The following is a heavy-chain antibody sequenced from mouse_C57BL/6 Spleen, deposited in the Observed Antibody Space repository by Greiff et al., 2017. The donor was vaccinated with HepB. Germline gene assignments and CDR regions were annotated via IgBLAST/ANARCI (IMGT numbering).Heavy chain of an antibody. V-gene: IGHV1-64*01. CDR1: GYTFTSYW. J-gene: IGHJ4*01. Sequence: QVQLQQPGAELVKPGASVKLSCKASGYTFTSYWMHWVKQRPGQGLEWIGMIHPNSGSTNYNEKFKRKATLTVDKSSSTAYMQLSSLTSEDSAVYYCTLSNFYAMDYWGQGTSVTVSS. CDR2: IHPNSGST. CDR3: TLSNFYAMDY. D-gene: IGHD4-1*01.